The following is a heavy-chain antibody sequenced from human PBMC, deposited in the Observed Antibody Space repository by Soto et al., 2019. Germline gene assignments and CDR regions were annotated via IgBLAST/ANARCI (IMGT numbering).Heavy chain of an antibody. CDR3: AKVRSWEHVFDY. CDR1: GFTFSSYG. V-gene: IGHV3-30*18. D-gene: IGHD1-26*01. Sequence: LRLSCAASGFTFSSYGMHWVRQAPGKGLEWVAVISYDGSNKYYADSVKGRFTISRDNSKNTLYLQMNSLRAEDTAVYYCAKVRSWEHVFDYWGQGTLVTVSS. J-gene: IGHJ4*02. CDR2: ISYDGSNK.